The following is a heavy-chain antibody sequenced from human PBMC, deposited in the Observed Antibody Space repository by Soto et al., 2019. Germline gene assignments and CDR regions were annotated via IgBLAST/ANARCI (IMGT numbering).Heavy chain of an antibody. V-gene: IGHV3-66*01. J-gene: IGHJ2*01. CDR3: ARVVDSGSYYKRNWYFDL. CDR2: IYSGGNT. CDR1: GFTVSRSY. D-gene: IGHD3-10*01. Sequence: EVQLVESGGGLVQPGGSLRLSCAASGFTVSRSYMTWVRQAPGRGLEWVALIYSGGNTDYADSVKGRFTISRDNSKNTVFLQMTSMSLEDTAVYSCARVVDSGSYYKRNWYFDLWGRGTLVTVSS.